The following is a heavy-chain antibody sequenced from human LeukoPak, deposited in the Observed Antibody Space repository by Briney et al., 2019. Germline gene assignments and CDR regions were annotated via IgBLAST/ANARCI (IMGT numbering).Heavy chain of an antibody. J-gene: IGHJ4*02. CDR3: ARVVNYYDSSGSRVWGFDY. Sequence: GGSLRLSCAASGFSFSSYSMNWVRQAPGKGLEWVSYISSSSSTIDYADSVKGRFTISRDNAKNSLCLQMNSLRAEDTAVYYCARVVNYYDSSGSRVWGFDYWGQGALVTVSS. V-gene: IGHV3-48*04. CDR1: GFSFSSYS. CDR2: ISSSSSTI. D-gene: IGHD3-22*01.